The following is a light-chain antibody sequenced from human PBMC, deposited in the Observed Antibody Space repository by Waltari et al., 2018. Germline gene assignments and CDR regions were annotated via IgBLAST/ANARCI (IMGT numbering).Light chain of an antibody. J-gene: IGLJ2*01. CDR3: SSYAGRNNFVV. CDR1: RSDVGGYNY. CDR2: EVT. V-gene: IGLV2-8*01. Sequence: QSALTQPPSASGSPGQSVTISCTGTRSDVGGYNYVSWYQQHPGKAPKLMIYEVTKRPSGVPDLFSGSKSGDTASLTVSGLQVDDEADYYCSSYAGRNNFVVFGGGTKLTVL.